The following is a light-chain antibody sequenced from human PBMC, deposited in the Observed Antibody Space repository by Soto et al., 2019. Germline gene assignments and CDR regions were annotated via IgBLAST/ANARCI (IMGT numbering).Light chain of an antibody. V-gene: IGLV1-51*01. Sequence: QSVLTQPPSVSAAPGQKVTISCSGSSFNIGNNYVSWYQQLPGTAPKLLIHDNNKRPSGIPDRFSGSKSGTSATLGITGLQTEEDADYYCGTWDSSLSAGGVVFGGGTKLTVL. CDR1: SFNIGNNY. CDR3: GTWDSSLSAGGVV. J-gene: IGLJ2*01. CDR2: DNN.